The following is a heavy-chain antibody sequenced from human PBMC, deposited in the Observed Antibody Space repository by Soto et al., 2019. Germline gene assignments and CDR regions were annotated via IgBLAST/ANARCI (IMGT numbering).Heavy chain of an antibody. CDR3: AREKASVLRYFDWSGLNWFDP. J-gene: IGHJ5*02. CDR2: IYSAGSA. D-gene: IGHD3-9*01. CDR1: GFTVSSYY. Sequence: GGSLRLSCAASGFTVSSYYMSWVRQAPGKGLEWVSVIYSAGSADFADSVKGRFTISRDNSKNTLYLQMSSLRAEDTAVYYCAREKASVLRYFDWSGLNWFDPWGQGTLVTVSS. V-gene: IGHV3-66*01.